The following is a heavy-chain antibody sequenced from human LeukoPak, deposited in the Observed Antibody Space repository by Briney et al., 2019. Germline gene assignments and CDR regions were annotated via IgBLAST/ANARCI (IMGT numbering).Heavy chain of an antibody. CDR2: INLRGST. CDR1: SGSFSGYY. CDR3: ARGGVYMSAAWYRRDYYNMDV. J-gene: IGHJ6*03. Sequence: PSETLSLTCAVYSGSFSGYYWTWIRQSASKGLEWLGEINLRGSTTYHPSHKSRVSLSLDPSKSQVSLRLHSVTAADTAVYYCARGGVYMSAAWYRRDYYNMDVWDTGTAVTVSS. V-gene: IGHV4-34*01. D-gene: IGHD6-13*01.